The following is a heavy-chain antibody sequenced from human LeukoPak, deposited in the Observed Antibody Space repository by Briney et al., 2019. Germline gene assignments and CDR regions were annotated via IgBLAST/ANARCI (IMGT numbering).Heavy chain of an antibody. CDR3: APAGYDLLTGYSGIFDP. Sequence: SETLSLTCTVSGGSISSSSYYWGWIRQPPGKGLEWIGSIYYSGSTYYNPSLKSRVTISVDTSKNQFSLKLNSVTAADTAVYYCAPAGYDLLTGYSGIFDPWGQGTLVTVSP. J-gene: IGHJ5*02. V-gene: IGHV4-39*01. CDR2: IYYSGST. D-gene: IGHD3-9*01. CDR1: GGSISSSSYY.